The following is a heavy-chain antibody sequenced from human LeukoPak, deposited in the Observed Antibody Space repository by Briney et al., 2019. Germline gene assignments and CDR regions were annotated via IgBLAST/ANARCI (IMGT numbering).Heavy chain of an antibody. J-gene: IGHJ4*02. V-gene: IGHV3-23*01. CDR3: AKRDYYDSNGYFFPYYFDN. D-gene: IGHD3-22*01. CDR2: ISGSGGRT. CDR1: GFTFSSYA. Sequence: GGSLRLSCAASGFTFSSYAMSWVRQAPGKGLEWVSGISGSGGRTYYAGSVRGRFTISRDNFKNRLYLQMNSLRAEDTALYYCAKRDYYDSNGYFFPYYFDNWGQGTLVAVSS.